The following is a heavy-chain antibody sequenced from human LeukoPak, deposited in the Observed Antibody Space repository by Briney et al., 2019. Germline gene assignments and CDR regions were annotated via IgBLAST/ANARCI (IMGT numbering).Heavy chain of an antibody. CDR3: ARGLAVGGPLYYYYGMDV. V-gene: IGHV4-61*03. CDR2: MYYSGST. CDR1: GGSIRSGDYF. D-gene: IGHD6-19*01. J-gene: IGHJ6*02. Sequence: SETLSLTCTVSGGSIRSGDYFWTWIRQHPGKALEWIGYMYYSGSTNYNPSLKSRVTMSIDTSKNHFSLKLSSVTAADTAVYYCARGLAVGGPLYYYYGMDVWGQGTMVTVSS.